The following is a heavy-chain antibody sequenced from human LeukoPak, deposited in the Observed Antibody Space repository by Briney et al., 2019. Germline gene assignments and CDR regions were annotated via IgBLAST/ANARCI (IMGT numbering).Heavy chain of an antibody. Sequence: GGSLRLSCAASGFTFSSYGMHWVRQAPGKGLEWVAVISYDGSNKYYADSVKGRFTISRDNSKNTLYLQMNSLRAEDTAVYYCAKGPVLSLIPYFDYWGQGTLVTVSS. J-gene: IGHJ4*02. CDR3: AKGPVLSLIPYFDY. CDR2: ISYDGSNK. V-gene: IGHV3-30*18. CDR1: GFTFSSYG.